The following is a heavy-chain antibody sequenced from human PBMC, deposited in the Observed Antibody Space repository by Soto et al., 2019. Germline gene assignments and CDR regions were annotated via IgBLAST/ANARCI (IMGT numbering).Heavy chain of an antibody. CDR1: GGSISSGGYY. CDR2: IYYSGST. Sequence: PSETLSLTCTVSGGSISSGGYYWSWIRQHPGKGLEWIGYIYYSGSTYYNPSLKSRVTISVDTSKNQFSLKLSSVTAADTAVYYCAREDSGTIDYWGQGTLVTVSS. CDR3: AREDSGTIDY. J-gene: IGHJ4*02. D-gene: IGHD6-13*01. V-gene: IGHV4-31*03.